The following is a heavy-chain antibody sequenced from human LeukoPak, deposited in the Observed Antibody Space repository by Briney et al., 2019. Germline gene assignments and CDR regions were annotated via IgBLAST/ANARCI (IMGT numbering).Heavy chain of an antibody. V-gene: IGHV3-48*03. D-gene: IGHD2-8*01. CDR1: GFTFSSYE. J-gene: IGHJ4*02. CDR3: AKDFGPITVYADAVDY. Sequence: PGGSLRLSCAASGFTFSSYEMNWVRQAPGKGLEWVSYISSSGSTIYYADSVKGRFTISRDNSKNTLYLQMNSLRAEDTAVYYCAKDFGPITVYADAVDYWGQGTLVTVSS. CDR2: ISSSGSTI.